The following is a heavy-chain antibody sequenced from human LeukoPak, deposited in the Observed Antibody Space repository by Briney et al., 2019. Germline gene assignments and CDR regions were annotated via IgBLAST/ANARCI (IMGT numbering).Heavy chain of an antibody. CDR1: GFAFNNYA. V-gene: IGHV3-23*01. Sequence: LPGGSLRLSCAASGFAFNNYAMSWVRQAPGKGLEWVSGISDSGGSTHYADSVKGRFTISRDNSKNTLYLQMNSLRAEDTAVYCCAKETEVVDIAMVTFAYWGQGILVTVSS. CDR3: AKETEVVDIAMVTFAY. J-gene: IGHJ4*02. D-gene: IGHD5-18*01. CDR2: ISDSGGST.